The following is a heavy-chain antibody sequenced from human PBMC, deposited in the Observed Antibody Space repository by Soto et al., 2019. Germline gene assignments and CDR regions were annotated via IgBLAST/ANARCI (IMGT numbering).Heavy chain of an antibody. D-gene: IGHD2-2*02. CDR2: ISSSSSTI. CDR3: AREGCSSTSCYSVYFDY. J-gene: IGHJ4*02. Sequence: VQLVESGGGLVQPGGSLRLSCAASGFTFSSYSMNWVRQAPGKGLEWVSYISSSSSTIYYADSVKGRFTISRDNAKNSLYLQMNSLRDEDTAVYYCAREGCSSTSCYSVYFDYWGQGTLVTVSS. CDR1: GFTFSSYS. V-gene: IGHV3-48*02.